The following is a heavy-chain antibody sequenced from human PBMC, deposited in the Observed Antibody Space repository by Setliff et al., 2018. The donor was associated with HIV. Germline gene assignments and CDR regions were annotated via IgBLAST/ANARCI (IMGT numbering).Heavy chain of an antibody. J-gene: IGHJ5*02. CDR1: GGSISSSSYY. Sequence: PSETLSLTCTVSGGSISSSSYYWGWIRQPPGKGLEWIGSIYYSGSTYYNPSLKGRVTISVDTSKNQFSLHLRSVTAADTSVYYCARRWGIRGYSSWGQGTLVTVSS. CDR2: IYYSGST. D-gene: IGHD5-18*01. V-gene: IGHV4-39*01. CDR3: ARRWGIRGYSS.